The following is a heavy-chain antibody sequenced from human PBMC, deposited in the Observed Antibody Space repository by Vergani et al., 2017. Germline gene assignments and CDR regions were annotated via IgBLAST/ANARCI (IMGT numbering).Heavy chain of an antibody. J-gene: IGHJ4*02. Sequence: EVQLVESGGGLVQPGGSLRLSCAASGFTVSSYWMHWVRQAPGKGLVWVSRIKSDGSSTNYADSVKGRFTISRDNAKNTLYLQMNSLRAEDTAVYYCAQWGGLYYCDYWGQGTLVTVSS. CDR1: GFTVSSYW. CDR2: IKSDGSST. D-gene: IGHD1-26*01. CDR3: AQWGGLYYCDY. V-gene: IGHV3-74*02.